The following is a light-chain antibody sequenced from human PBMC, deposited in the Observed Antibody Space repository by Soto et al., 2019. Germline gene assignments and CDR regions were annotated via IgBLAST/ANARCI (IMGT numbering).Light chain of an antibody. J-gene: IGLJ2*01. CDR1: SSDIGGYKY. V-gene: IGLV2-14*01. CDR2: EVS. CDR3: SSFTISSTVI. Sequence: QSALTQPASVSGSPGQSITISCTGTSSDIGGYKYVSWYQQHPGKVPKLMIYEVSRRPSGVSDRFSGSKSDNTASLTISGLQAEDEADYYCSSFTISSTVIFGGGTKLTVL.